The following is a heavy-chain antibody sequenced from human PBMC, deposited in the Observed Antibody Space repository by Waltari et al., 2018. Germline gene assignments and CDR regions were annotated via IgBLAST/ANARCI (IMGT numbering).Heavy chain of an antibody. CDR3: ARVVLGVTSWFDP. J-gene: IGHJ5*02. CDR2: IHHSGST. Sequence: QVQLQQWGAGLLKPSETLSLTCAVYGGSFSGYYWSWIRQPPGKGLEWIGEIHHSGSTTYNPSLKSRVTMSVDTSKNQFSLKLSSVTAADTAVYYCARVVLGVTSWFDPWGQGTLVTVSS. CDR1: GGSFSGYY. D-gene: IGHD2-15*01. V-gene: IGHV4-34*01.